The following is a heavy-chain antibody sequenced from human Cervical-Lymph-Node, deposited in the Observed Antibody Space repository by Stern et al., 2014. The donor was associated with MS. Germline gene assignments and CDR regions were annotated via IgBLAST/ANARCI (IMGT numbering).Heavy chain of an antibody. Sequence: VQLVESGGGVVQTGRSLSLSCVVSGFTFSTYAMHWVRQAPGKGLEWVAFVSYDGTQRNSTDSVKARFTISRDNSKNTLYLHMNSLRDEDTAVYFCARGGRGVGLEYWGQGALVTVSS. J-gene: IGHJ4*02. D-gene: IGHD3-10*01. V-gene: IGHV3-30-3*01. CDR1: GFTFSTYA. CDR3: ARGGRGVGLEY. CDR2: VSYDGTQR.